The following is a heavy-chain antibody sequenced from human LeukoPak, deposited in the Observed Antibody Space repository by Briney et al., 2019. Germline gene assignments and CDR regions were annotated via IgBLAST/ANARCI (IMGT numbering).Heavy chain of an antibody. CDR3: ARGGLESPWSGYNAPDF. D-gene: IGHD3-3*01. Sequence: GGSLRLSCAASGFIFSNFDMHWVRQAPGKGLEYVSSINAGGGSTYYAASVKGRFTISRDAVKDTLYLQMGSVRIEDTAVYYCARGGLESPWSGYNAPDFWGQGTLVAVSS. CDR2: INAGGGST. CDR1: GFIFSNFD. V-gene: IGHV3-64*02. J-gene: IGHJ4*02.